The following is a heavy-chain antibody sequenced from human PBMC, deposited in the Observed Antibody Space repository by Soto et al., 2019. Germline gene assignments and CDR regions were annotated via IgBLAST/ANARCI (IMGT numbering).Heavy chain of an antibody. Sequence: SQTLSLTCDISGDSVSSNSAGWNWIGQTPSRGLEWLGRTYYKSKWYYTYAASVKSRITVSPDTSKNQFSLQLTSVTPEDTAVYYCARGSWDDVSGHYYMDVWDKGTTVTVSS. CDR1: GDSVSSNSAG. CDR3: ARGSWDDVSGHYYMDV. J-gene: IGHJ6*03. D-gene: IGHD1-1*01. CDR2: TYYKSKWYY. V-gene: IGHV6-1*01.